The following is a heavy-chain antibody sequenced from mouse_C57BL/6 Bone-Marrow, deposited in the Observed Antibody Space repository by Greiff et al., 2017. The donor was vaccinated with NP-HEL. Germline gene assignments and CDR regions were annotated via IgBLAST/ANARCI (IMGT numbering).Heavy chain of an antibody. Sequence: QVQLKQSGAELVKPGASVKLSCKASGYTFTEYTIHWVKQRSGQGLEWIGWFYPGSGSIKYNETFKDKATLTADKSSSTVYMELSRLTAEDSAVYFCARHEVGYDYDEGHYFDYWGQGTTLTVSS. CDR3: ARHEVGYDYDEGHYFDY. CDR1: GYTFTEYT. D-gene: IGHD2-4*01. J-gene: IGHJ2*01. V-gene: IGHV1-62-2*01. CDR2: FYPGSGSI.